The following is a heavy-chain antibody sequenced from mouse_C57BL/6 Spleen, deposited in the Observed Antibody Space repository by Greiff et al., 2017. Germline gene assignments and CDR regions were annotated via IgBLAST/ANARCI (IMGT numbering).Heavy chain of an antibody. Sequence: EVNVVESGGGLVKPGGSLKLSCAASGFTFSDYGMHWVRQAPEMGLEWVAYISSGSSTIYYADTVKGRFTISRDNAKNTLFLHMTSLRSEDTAMYYCARGGLRREDYYAMDYWGQGTSVTVSS. J-gene: IGHJ4*01. V-gene: IGHV5-17*01. CDR2: ISSGSSTI. D-gene: IGHD2-2*01. CDR3: ARGGLRREDYYAMDY. CDR1: GFTFSDYG.